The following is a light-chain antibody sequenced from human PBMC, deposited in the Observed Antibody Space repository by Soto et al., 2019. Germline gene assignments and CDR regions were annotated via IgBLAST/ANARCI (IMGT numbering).Light chain of an antibody. CDR1: QSVSNNY. CDR2: GAS. CDR3: QQYGTSPLT. Sequence: EIELTQSPGTLSLSPGERATLSCRASQSVSNNYLAWYQQKPGQAPRLLIYGASNRATGIPDRFSGSGSGTDFTLIISRQEPEDFAVYYCQQYGTSPLTFGGGTKVDIK. V-gene: IGKV3-20*01. J-gene: IGKJ4*01.